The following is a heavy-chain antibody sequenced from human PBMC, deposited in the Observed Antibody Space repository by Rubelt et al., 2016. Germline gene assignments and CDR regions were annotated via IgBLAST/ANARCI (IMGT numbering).Heavy chain of an antibody. CDR2: IYDSGAAT. D-gene: IGHD1-26*01. CDR3: ARSGARLSDFDC. J-gene: IGHJ4*02. V-gene: IGHV3-23*04. CDR1: GFTFSNYA. Sequence: EVQLVESGGGLVQPGGSLRPSCAASGFTFSNYAMNWVRRAPGKGLEWVSDIYDSGAATYYADSMKGRFTISRDNSKNPLYQQVAVLRVDDTAIYYCARSGARLSDFDCWGQGALVTVSS.